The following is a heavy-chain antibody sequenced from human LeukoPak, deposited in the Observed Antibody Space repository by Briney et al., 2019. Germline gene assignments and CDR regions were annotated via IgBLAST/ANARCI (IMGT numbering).Heavy chain of an antibody. J-gene: IGHJ5*02. CDR2: MYYSEST. Sequence: SESLSLTRTLSCRSISSSSDDWGWIRQPPGNGLEWVGRMYYSESTHPNPSLKSRVTISVDTYKTQFSLKLSSVSAADTAEYYCARDKGGYDYVWGSYPDNWFDPWGQGTLVTVS. CDR3: ARDKGGYDYVWGSYPDNWFDP. V-gene: IGHV4-39*07. CDR1: CRSISSSSDD. D-gene: IGHD3-16*02.